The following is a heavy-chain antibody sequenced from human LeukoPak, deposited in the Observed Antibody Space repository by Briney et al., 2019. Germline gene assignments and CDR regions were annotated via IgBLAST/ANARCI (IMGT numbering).Heavy chain of an antibody. V-gene: IGHV1-2*02. CDR1: GYTFTGYY. Sequence: GASVKVSCKASGYTFTGYYMHWVRQAPGQGLEWMGWINPNSGGTNYAQKFQGRVTMTRDTSISTAYMELSRLRSDDTAVYYCARDLSGGYKTPFDYWGQGTLVTVSS. D-gene: IGHD5-12*01. CDR2: INPNSGGT. J-gene: IGHJ4*02. CDR3: ARDLSGGYKTPFDY.